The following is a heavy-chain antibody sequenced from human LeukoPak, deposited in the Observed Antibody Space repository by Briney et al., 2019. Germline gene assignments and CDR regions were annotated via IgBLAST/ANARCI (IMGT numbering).Heavy chain of an antibody. CDR3: AWGPTISNWFDP. D-gene: IGHD3-3*01. V-gene: IGHV1-69*13. Sequence: SVKVSCKASGGTFSSYAISWVRQAPGQGLEWMGGIIPIFGTANYAQKFQGRVTITADESTSTAYMELSSLRSEDTAVYYCAWGPTISNWFDPWGQGTLVTVSS. CDR1: GGTFSSYA. J-gene: IGHJ5*02. CDR2: IIPIFGTA.